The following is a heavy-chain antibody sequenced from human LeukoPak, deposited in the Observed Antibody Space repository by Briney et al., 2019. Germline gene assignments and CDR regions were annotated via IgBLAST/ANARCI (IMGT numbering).Heavy chain of an antibody. CDR2: ISYDGSNK. J-gene: IGHJ4*02. D-gene: IGHD1-7*01. CDR3: ARAVEYNWNYVSLFCDY. V-gene: IGHV3-30*01. CDR1: GFTFSNYA. Sequence: GGSLRLSCAASGFTFSNYAMHWVRQAPGKGLEWVAVISYDGSNKYYADSVKGRFTISRDNSKNTLYLQMNSLRAEDTAVYYCARAVEYNWNYVSLFCDYWGQGTLVTVSS.